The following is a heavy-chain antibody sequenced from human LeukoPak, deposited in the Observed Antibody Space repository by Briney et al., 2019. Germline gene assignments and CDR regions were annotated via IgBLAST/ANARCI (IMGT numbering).Heavy chain of an antibody. J-gene: IGHJ4*02. Sequence: SETLSLTCPVSGAPISSSSYYWGWIRQPPGKGLEWIGTSYYSGSTYYNASLKSRVTISMDTSKNQFSLKLSSVTAADTAVYYCARLAAGSGSFDYWGQGTVVIVFS. CDR3: ARLAAGSGSFDY. D-gene: IGHD6-19*01. CDR1: GAPISSSSYY. V-gene: IGHV4-39*01. CDR2: SYYSGST.